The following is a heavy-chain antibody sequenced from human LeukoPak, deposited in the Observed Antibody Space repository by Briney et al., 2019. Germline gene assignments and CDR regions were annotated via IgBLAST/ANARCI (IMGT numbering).Heavy chain of an antibody. D-gene: IGHD5-18*01. CDR3: ARVARGYLYGLRETSYYYYMDV. Sequence: SETLSLTCTVSGGSISSYYWSWIRQPPGKGLEYIGYVNYSGSTNYNPSLNSRVTILVDTSKNQFSLKLSSVTAADTAVYYCARVARGYLYGLRETSYYYYMDVWGKGTTVTVSS. CDR2: VNYSGST. J-gene: IGHJ6*03. V-gene: IGHV4-59*01. CDR1: GGSISSYY.